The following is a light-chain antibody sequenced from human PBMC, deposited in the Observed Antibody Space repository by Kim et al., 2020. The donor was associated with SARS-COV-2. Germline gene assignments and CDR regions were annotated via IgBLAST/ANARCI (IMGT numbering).Light chain of an antibody. V-gene: IGLV3-19*01. CDR1: SLKTSY. CDR3: SSRDTSNNHVV. J-gene: IGLJ2*01. Sequence: SSELTQDPAVSVALGQTVGITCQGDSLKTSYATWYQQKPGQAPVLVFYGKNNRPSGIPDRFSGSSSANAASFTITGAQAEDEADYYCSSRDTSNNHVVFGGGTQLTVL. CDR2: GKN.